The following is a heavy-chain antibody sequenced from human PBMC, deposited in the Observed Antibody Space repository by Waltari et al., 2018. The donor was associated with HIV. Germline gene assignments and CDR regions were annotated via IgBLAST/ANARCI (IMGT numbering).Heavy chain of an antibody. CDR3: ARDSPAFSRGTEELDY. D-gene: IGHD2-2*01. V-gene: IGHV3-33*01. Sequence: QVQLVESGGGVVQPGKSLRLSCAASGFTFSSYALHWVRQAPGKGLEWVAVIWHDANDQYYADSVQGRFNISRDNSKNTLYLQMNSLRAEDTALYYCARDSPAFSRGTEELDYWGQGTLVTVSS. CDR2: IWHDANDQ. J-gene: IGHJ4*02. CDR1: GFTFSSYA.